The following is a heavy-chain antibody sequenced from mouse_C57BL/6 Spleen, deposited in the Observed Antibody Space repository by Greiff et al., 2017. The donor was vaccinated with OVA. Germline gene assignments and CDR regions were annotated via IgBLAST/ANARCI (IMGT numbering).Heavy chain of an antibody. CDR2: IYPGSGST. CDR3: ARSHYYFDY. V-gene: IGHV1-55*01. J-gene: IGHJ2*01. CDR1: GYTFTSYW. D-gene: IGHD6-2*01. Sequence: LQESGAELVKPGASVKMSCKASGYTFTSYWITWVKQRPGQGLEWIGDIYPGSGSTNYNEKFKSKATLTVDTSSSTAYMQLSSLTSEDSAVYYCARSHYYFDYWGQGTTLTVSS.